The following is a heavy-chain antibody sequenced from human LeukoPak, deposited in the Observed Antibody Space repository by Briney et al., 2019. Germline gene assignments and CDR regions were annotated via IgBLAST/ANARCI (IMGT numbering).Heavy chain of an antibody. V-gene: IGHV1-46*01. CDR3: ARDQRGSSSWESYFDH. CDR2: ISPSDGTT. D-gene: IGHD6-13*01. Sequence: ASVNVSCKISGYNFASNYIHWVRQAPGQGLEWMGIISPSDGTTSYAQTFQGRVTMTRDMSTATVFMELRNLRSEDTAMYYCARDQRGSSSWESYFDHWGQGSLVTVSS. CDR1: GYNFASNY. J-gene: IGHJ4*02.